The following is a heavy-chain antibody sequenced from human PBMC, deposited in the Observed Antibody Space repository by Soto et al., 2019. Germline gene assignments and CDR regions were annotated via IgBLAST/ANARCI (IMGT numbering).Heavy chain of an antibody. D-gene: IGHD1-26*01. Sequence: SVTVSCKASGGTFSSYAISWVRQDPGQGLEWMGGIIPIFGTANYAQKFQGRVTITADESTSTAYMELSSLRSEDTAVYYCARVIIVGATTPSSFDYWGQGTLVTVSS. CDR3: ARVIIVGATTPSSFDY. CDR2: IIPIFGTA. J-gene: IGHJ4*02. V-gene: IGHV1-69*13. CDR1: GGTFSSYA.